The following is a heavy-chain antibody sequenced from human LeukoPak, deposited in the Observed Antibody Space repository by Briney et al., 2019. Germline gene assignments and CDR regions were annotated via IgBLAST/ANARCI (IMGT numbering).Heavy chain of an antibody. V-gene: IGHV3-23*01. CDR2: ISGSGGST. D-gene: IGHD5/OR15-5a*01. CDR3: AREIYVYSAFDI. CDR1: GFTFSSYA. J-gene: IGHJ3*02. Sequence: PPGGSLRLSCAASGFTFSSYAMSWVRQAPGKGLEWVSAISGSGGSTYYADSVKGRFTISRDNSKNSLYLQMNSLRAEDTALYYCAREIYVYSAFDIWGQGTMVTVSS.